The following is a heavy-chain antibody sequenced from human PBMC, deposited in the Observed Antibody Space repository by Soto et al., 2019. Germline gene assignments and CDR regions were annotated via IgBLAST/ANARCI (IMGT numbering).Heavy chain of an antibody. V-gene: IGHV1-69*13. Sequence: ASVKVSCKASGGTFSSYAISWVRQAPGQGLEWMGGIIPIFGTANYAQKFQGRVTITADESTSTAYMELRILRSEDTAVYYCAKQATTHYYDSSGYYQYYFDYWGQGTLVTVSS. D-gene: IGHD3-22*01. J-gene: IGHJ4*02. CDR3: AKQATTHYYDSSGYYQYYFDY. CDR1: GGTFSSYA. CDR2: IIPIFGTA.